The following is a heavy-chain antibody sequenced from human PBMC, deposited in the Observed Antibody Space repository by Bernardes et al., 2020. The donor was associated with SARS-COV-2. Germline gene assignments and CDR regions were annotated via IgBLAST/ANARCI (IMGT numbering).Heavy chain of an antibody. CDR1: GFTFSTYA. D-gene: IGHD2-2*01. J-gene: IGHJ4*02. V-gene: IGHV3-23*01. CDR3: ANGVSGYCSSSSCYAYDC. CDR2: ISGGGGDT. Sequence: GGSLRLSCVASGFTFSTYAMTWVRQAPGKGLEWVSAISGGGGDTYYADSVKGRFTISRDNSKNTLYLQMNSLRAEDTAFYYCANGVSGYCSSSSCYAYDCWGQGTLVTVSS.